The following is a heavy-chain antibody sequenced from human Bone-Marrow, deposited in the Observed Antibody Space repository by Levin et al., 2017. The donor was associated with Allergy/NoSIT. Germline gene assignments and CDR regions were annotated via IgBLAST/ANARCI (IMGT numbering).Heavy chain of an antibody. J-gene: IGHJ4*01. CDR3: ARSLVGATFDF. CDR1: GYSFTGFY. Sequence: GASVKVSCKSSGYSFTGFYVHWLRQAPGLGLEWMGMINPDNGGIKYAQKFQGRVTMTRDTSIRTVYMQLTGLRSDDTGVYHCARSLVGATFDFWGQGTLVTVSS. D-gene: IGHD1-26*01. CDR2: INPDNGGI. V-gene: IGHV1-2*02.